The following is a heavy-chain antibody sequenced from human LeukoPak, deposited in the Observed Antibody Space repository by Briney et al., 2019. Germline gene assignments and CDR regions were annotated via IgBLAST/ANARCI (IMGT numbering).Heavy chain of an antibody. CDR3: ARALGYSYGYGIY. D-gene: IGHD5-18*01. J-gene: IGHJ4*02. Sequence: GGSLRLSCAASGFTLSSYWMHWVRQAPGNGLEWVSRINSDESTINYADSVKGRFTVSRDNAKNTMYLQMNSLRGEDSAIYYCARALGYSYGYGIYWGQGTLVTVSS. V-gene: IGHV3-74*01. CDR1: GFTLSSYW. CDR2: INSDESTI.